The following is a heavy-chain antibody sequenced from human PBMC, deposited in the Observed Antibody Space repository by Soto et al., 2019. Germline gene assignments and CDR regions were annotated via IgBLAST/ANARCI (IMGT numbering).Heavy chain of an antibody. CDR2: IIPIFGTA. D-gene: IGHD2-15*01. J-gene: IGHJ4*02. V-gene: IGHV1-69*01. Sequence: QVQLVQSGAEVKKPGSSVKVSCKASGGTFSSYAISWVRQAPGQGLEWMGGIIPIFGTANYAQKFQGRVTSTADESTSTAYMERSSLRSEDTAVYYCARALGYCSGGSCYGLDGWGQGTLVTVSS. CDR1: GGTFSSYA. CDR3: ARALGYCSGGSCYGLDG.